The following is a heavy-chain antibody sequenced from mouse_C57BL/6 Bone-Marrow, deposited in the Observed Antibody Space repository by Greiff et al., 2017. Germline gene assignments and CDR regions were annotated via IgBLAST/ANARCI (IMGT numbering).Heavy chain of an antibody. CDR2: IDPEDGDT. Sequence: VQLKESGAELVRPGASVKLSCTASGFNIKDDYMHWVKQRPEQGLEWIGWIDPEDGDTEYASKFQGKATITADTSSNTAYLQLSSLTSEDTAFCYCTTLYDYDGGYWGQGTSVTVSA. CDR3: TTLYDYDGGY. J-gene: IGHJ4*01. V-gene: IGHV14-4*01. CDR1: GFNIKDDY. D-gene: IGHD2-4*01.